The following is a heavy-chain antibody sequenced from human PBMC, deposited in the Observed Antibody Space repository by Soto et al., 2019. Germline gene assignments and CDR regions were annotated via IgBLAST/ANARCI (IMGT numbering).Heavy chain of an antibody. CDR1: GASINDDC. V-gene: IGHV4-59*01. J-gene: IGHJ3*01. Sequence: SETLSLTCTVSGASINDDCWTWIRQSPGKGLEWIGNICYNGNTKYSPSLQSRVTITRDVSKNQFSLSLTSVTASDTAVYYCARAPSSNLVCAKWGQGTMVSVSS. CDR3: ARAPSSNLVCAK. D-gene: IGHD4-4*01. CDR2: ICYNGNT.